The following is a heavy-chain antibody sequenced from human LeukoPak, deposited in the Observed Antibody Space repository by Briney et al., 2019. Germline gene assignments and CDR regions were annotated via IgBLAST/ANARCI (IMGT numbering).Heavy chain of an antibody. CDR2: IYYSGST. D-gene: IGHD2-15*01. CDR3: AREYSSGGSCYFLF. CDR1: GGSISSYY. J-gene: IGHJ4*02. V-gene: IGHV4-59*01. Sequence: SETLSLTCTVSGGSISSYYWSWIRQPPGKGLEWIGYIYYSGSTNYNPSLKSRVTISVDTAKHQFSLNLSSVTAAATAVYYCAREYSSGGSCYFLFGGQGTLVTVSS.